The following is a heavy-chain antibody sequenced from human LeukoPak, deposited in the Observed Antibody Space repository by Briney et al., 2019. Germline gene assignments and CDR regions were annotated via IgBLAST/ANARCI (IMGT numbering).Heavy chain of an antibody. D-gene: IGHD3-22*01. CDR1: GGSFSGYY. CDR3: AGEYYYGSSGRFDP. Sequence: SETLSLTCAVYGGSFSGYYWSWIRQPPGKGLEWIGEINHTGSTNYNPSLKSRVTISVDTSKNQFSLKLSSVTAADTAVYYCAGEYYYGSSGRFDPWGQGTLVTVSS. CDR2: INHTGST. J-gene: IGHJ5*02. V-gene: IGHV4-34*01.